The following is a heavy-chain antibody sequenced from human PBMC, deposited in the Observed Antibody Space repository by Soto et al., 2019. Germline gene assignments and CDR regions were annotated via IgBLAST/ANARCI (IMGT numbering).Heavy chain of an antibody. Sequence: SETLSLTCTVSGGSISSSSYYWGWIRQPPGKGLEWIGEINHSGSTNYNPSLKSRVTISVDTSKNQFSLKLSSVTAADTAVYYCASGVHSSSWVSNYWGQGTLVTVSS. CDR1: GGSISSSSYY. V-gene: IGHV4-39*07. CDR3: ASGVHSSSWVSNY. J-gene: IGHJ4*02. CDR2: INHSGST. D-gene: IGHD6-13*01.